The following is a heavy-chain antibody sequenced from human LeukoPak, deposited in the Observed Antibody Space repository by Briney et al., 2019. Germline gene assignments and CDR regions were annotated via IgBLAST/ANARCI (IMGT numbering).Heavy chain of an antibody. V-gene: IGHV4-39*07. CDR1: GGSISSSSYY. CDR3: ATFRAEIMDPGRVDV. D-gene: IGHD3-10*01. CDR2: IYHSGST. Sequence: SETLSLTCTVSGGSISSSSYYWGWIRQPPGKGLEWIGSIYHSGSTYHNPSLKSRVTISVDTPKNQFSLKLSSVTAADTAVYYCATFRAEIMDPGRVDVWGKGTTVTVSS. J-gene: IGHJ6*04.